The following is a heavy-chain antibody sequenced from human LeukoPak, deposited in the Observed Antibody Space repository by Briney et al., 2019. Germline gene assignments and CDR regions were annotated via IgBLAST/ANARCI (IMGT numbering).Heavy chain of an antibody. J-gene: IGHJ4*02. CDR2: IYHSGST. CDR3: ARGSLGYCSGGSCYLAYYFDY. Sequence: SQTLSLTCAVSGGSISSGGYSWSWIRQPPGKGLEWIGYIYHSGSTYYNPSLKSRVTISVDRSKNQFSPKLSSVTAADTAVYYCARGSLGYCSGGSCYLAYYFDYWGQGTLVTVSS. CDR1: GGSISSGGYS. V-gene: IGHV4-30-2*01. D-gene: IGHD2-15*01.